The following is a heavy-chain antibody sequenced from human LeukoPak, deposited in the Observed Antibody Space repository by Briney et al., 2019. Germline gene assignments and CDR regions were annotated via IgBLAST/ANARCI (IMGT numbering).Heavy chain of an antibody. CDR1: GFTFSYYG. D-gene: IGHD3/OR15-3a*01. V-gene: IGHV3-30*03. Sequence: GGSLRLSCAASGFTFSYYGMHWVRQAPGKGLEWVAVISDDGSNKYYVDSVKGRFTISRDNSKNTLYLQMNSLRAEDTAVYYCASMDAFDIWGQGTMVTVSS. CDR2: ISDDGSNK. J-gene: IGHJ3*02. CDR3: ASMDAFDI.